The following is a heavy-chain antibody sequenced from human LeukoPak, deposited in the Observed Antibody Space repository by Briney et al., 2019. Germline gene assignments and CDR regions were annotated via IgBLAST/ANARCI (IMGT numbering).Heavy chain of an antibody. CDR2: IWYDGKHQ. Sequence: GGSLRLSCAASGFTFDDYAMHWVRQAPGRGLECVAVIWYDGKHQYYADSVKGRFNISRDNPKNMLYLQMNSLRVEDTAVYYCAKGPTQVLRFLRDGKTYYMDVWGKGTSVLVSS. CDR1: GFTFDDYA. V-gene: IGHV3-33*06. D-gene: IGHD3-3*01. CDR3: AKGPTQVLRFLRDGKTYYMDV. J-gene: IGHJ6*03.